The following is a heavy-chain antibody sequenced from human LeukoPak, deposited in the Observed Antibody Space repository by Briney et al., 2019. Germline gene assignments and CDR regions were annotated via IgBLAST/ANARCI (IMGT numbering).Heavy chain of an antibody. J-gene: IGHJ3*02. CDR3: ARDLNSYYYDSSGYYNDAFDI. CDR2: INPNSGGT. D-gene: IGHD3-22*01. CDR1: GYTFTGYY. V-gene: IGHV1-2*02. Sequence: ASVKVSCKASGYTFTGYYMHWVRQAPGQGLEWMGWINPNSGGTNYAQKFQGRVTMTRDTSISTAYMELSRLRSDDTAVYYCARDLNSYYYDSSGYYNDAFDIWGQGTMVTVSS.